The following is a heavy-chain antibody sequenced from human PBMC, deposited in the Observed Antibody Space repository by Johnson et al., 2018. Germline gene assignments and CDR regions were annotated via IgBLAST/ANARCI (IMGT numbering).Heavy chain of an antibody. J-gene: IGHJ4*02. D-gene: IGHD2-2*01. CDR2: ISHSGDSA. CDR1: GFTFGIYA. CDR3: TRESRDGSSTDY. Sequence: VQLVQSGGGLVQPGGSLRLSCAASGFTFGIYAMSWVRQAPGKGLEWVSAISHSGDSAYYADSVKGRFTISRDNSKNTLYLQMNSLTAEDSALYYCTRESRDGSSTDYWGQGTLVTVSS. V-gene: IGHV3-23*04.